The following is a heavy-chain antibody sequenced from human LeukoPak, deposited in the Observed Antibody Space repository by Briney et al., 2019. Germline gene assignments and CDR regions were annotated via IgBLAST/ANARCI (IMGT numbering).Heavy chain of an antibody. CDR2: ISRSSSDI. J-gene: IGHJ4*02. CDR1: GFTFSSYS. Sequence: GGSLRLSCAASGFTFSSYSMNWVRQAPGKGLEWVSAISRSSSDIYYADSVKGRFTISRDNSKNTLYLQMNSLRAEDTAVYYCAKVPWGSSGSATVDYWGQGTLVTVSS. CDR3: AKVPWGSSGSATVDY. V-gene: IGHV3-21*04. D-gene: IGHD1-26*01.